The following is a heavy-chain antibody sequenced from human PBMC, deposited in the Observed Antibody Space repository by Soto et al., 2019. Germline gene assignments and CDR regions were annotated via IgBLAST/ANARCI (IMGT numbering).Heavy chain of an antibody. V-gene: IGHV4-4*02. CDR2: IYHSGST. CDR1: GGSISSSNW. D-gene: IGHD6-6*01. Sequence: SETLSLTCAVSGGSISSSNWWSCVRQPPGKGLEWIGEIYHSGSTNYNPSLKSRVTISVDKSKNQFSLKLSSVTAADTAVYYCARFFLAARPGGDYYYGMDVWGQGTTVTVSS. CDR3: ARFFLAARPGGDYYYGMDV. J-gene: IGHJ6*02.